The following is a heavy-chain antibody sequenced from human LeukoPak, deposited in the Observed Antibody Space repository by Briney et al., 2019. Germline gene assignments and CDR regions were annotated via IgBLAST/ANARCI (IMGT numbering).Heavy chain of an antibody. Sequence: SETLSLTCTVSDDSISDYYRGWIRQPPGKGLEWIGYFHNSGTSTYNPSLKSRVTISADTSKNQFSLKLNSLTTADTAVYYCARHPSYYDRIDYWGQGTLVTASS. CDR1: DDSISDYY. J-gene: IGHJ4*02. CDR2: FHNSGTS. D-gene: IGHD3-22*01. V-gene: IGHV4-59*01. CDR3: ARHPSYYDRIDY.